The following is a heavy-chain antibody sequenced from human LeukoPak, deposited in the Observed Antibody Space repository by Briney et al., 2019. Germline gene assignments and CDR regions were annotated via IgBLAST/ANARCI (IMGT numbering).Heavy chain of an antibody. CDR3: ARGSGSFSGGFDY. V-gene: IGHV3-33*01. Sequence: GGSLRLSCAASGFTFSSYGMHWVRQTPGKGLEWVAVLWSEGSNKYYADSVKGRFTISRDNSKNTLYLQMNSLRAEHRAVYYCARGSGSFSGGFDYWGQGTLVTVPS. CDR1: GFTFSSYG. D-gene: IGHD1-26*01. J-gene: IGHJ4*02. CDR2: LWSEGSNK.